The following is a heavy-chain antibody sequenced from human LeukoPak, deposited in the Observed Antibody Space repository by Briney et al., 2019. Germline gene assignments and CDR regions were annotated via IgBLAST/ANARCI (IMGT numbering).Heavy chain of an antibody. J-gene: IGHJ4*02. D-gene: IGHD4-11*01. CDR2: ISKNGDDT. CDR1: GFTFSDYP. V-gene: IGHV3-64D*06. CDR3: VQEGSNYYLN. Sequence: PGGSLRLSCSASGFTFSDYPMHWVRQTPGKGLEYVSAISKNGDDTYYADSVKGRFTISRDNSKNTLYLQMSSLRTEDAAVFYCVQEGSNYYLNWGQGTLVIVSS.